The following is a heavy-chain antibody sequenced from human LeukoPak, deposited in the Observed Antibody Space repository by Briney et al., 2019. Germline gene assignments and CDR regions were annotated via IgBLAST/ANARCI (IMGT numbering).Heavy chain of an antibody. CDR3: ARDPTTVITLPYYFDF. D-gene: IGHD4-17*01. CDR2: INDRGRT. CDR1: GGPFSGYH. Sequence: PSETLSLTCAVHGGPFSGYHWNWIRQSPGKGLEWIGEINDRGRTNYNPSLKSRVTLSVDTSNKQFSLKLSAVTAADTAVYYCARDPTTVITLPYYFDFWGQGTLVTVSS. J-gene: IGHJ4*02. V-gene: IGHV4-34*01.